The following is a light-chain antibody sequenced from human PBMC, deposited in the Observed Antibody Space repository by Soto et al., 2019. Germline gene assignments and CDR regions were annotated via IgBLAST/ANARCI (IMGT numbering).Light chain of an antibody. V-gene: IGLV2-14*03. Sequence: QSVLTQPASVSGSPGQSITISCTGTSSGIRDYNYITCYQQRPGNAPNLIMYDVSKRPSAISKRFTGATSGNTASLTISGLQAEDEADYYGRSKSPDFFGTGTKVTVL. J-gene: IGLJ1*01. CDR1: SSGIRDYNY. CDR3: RSKSPDF. CDR2: DVS.